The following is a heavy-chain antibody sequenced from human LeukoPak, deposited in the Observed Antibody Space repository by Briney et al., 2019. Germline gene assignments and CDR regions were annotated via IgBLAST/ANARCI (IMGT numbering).Heavy chain of an antibody. CDR1: GFPFTNYW. V-gene: IGHV3-74*01. CDR2: NNSDGRYT. D-gene: IGHD2-15*01. J-gene: IGHJ4*02. CDR3: ARAGGWHCSGGSCSTTEIDY. Sequence: GGSLRLSCAASGFPFTNYWMHWVRQAPGRGLVWVSRNNSDGRYTDYADSVKGRFTFSRDNAKNTLYLQMNSLRAEDTAVYYCARAGGWHCSGGSCSTTEIDYWGQGTLVTVSS.